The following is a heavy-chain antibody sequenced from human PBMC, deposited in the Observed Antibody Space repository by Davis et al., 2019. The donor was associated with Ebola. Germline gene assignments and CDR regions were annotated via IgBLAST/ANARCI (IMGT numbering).Heavy chain of an antibody. CDR3: ARGRYSYGYFDY. CDR1: GGSFSGYY. CDR2: INHSGST. V-gene: IGHV4-34*01. Sequence: GSLRLSCAVYGGSFSGYYWSWIRQPPGKGLEWIGEINHSGSTNYNPSLKSRVTISVDTSKNQFSLKLSSVTAADTAVYYCARGRYSYGYFDYWGQGTLVTVSP. J-gene: IGHJ4*02. D-gene: IGHD5-18*01.